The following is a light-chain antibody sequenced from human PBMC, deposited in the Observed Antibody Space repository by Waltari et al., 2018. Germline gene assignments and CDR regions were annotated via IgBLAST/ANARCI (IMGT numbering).Light chain of an antibody. CDR2: GKN. CDR1: SLRSYY. V-gene: IGLV3-19*01. Sequence: GQTVRITCQGDSLRSYYASWYQQKPGQAPVLVIYGKNNRPSGIPDRFSGSSSGNTASLTITGAQAEDEADYYCNSRDSSGNHLVFGGGTKLTVL. CDR3: NSRDSSGNHLV. J-gene: IGLJ3*02.